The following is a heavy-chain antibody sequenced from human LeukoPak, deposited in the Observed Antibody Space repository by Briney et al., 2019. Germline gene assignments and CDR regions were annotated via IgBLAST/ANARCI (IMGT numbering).Heavy chain of an antibody. CDR1: GGSISSSNW. J-gene: IGHJ4*02. CDR2: IYHSGST. Sequence: SETLSLTCAVSGGSISSSNWWSWVRQPPGKGLEWIGEIYHSGSTNYNPSLESRVTMSVDTSKNQFSLKLSSVTAADTAVYYCATGLRQFDFWGQGTLVTVSS. V-gene: IGHV4-4*02. CDR3: ATGLRQFDF.